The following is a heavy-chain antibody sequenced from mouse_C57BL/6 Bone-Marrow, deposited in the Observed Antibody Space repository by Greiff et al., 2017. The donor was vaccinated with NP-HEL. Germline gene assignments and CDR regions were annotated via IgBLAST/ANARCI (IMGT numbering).Heavy chain of an antibody. J-gene: IGHJ4*01. D-gene: IGHD1-1*01. CDR3: ARGVDYAMDY. CDR2: IRNKANGYTT. Sequence: LVESGGGLVQPGGSLSLSCAASGFTFTDYYMSWVRQPPGKALEWLGFIRNKANGYTTEYSASVKGRFTISRDNSQSILYLQMNALRAEDSATYYCARGVDYAMDYWGQGTSVTVSS. V-gene: IGHV7-3*01. CDR1: GFTFTDYY.